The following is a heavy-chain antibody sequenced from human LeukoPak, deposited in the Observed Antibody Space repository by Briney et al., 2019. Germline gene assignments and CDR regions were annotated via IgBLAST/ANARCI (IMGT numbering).Heavy chain of an antibody. Sequence: GGSLRLSCAASGNYWMHWVRQAPGKGLVWVSRISGDGSSLTYADSVKGRFTISRDNAKNTLYLQMNTLRVEDTAVYYCVREFSSTSLYWGQGTLVTVSS. D-gene: IGHD2-2*01. CDR1: GNYW. CDR2: ISGDGSSL. J-gene: IGHJ4*02. V-gene: IGHV3-74*01. CDR3: VREFSSTSLY.